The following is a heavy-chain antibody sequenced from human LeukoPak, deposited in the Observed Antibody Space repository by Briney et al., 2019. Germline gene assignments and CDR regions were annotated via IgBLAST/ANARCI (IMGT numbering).Heavy chain of an antibody. J-gene: IGHJ4*02. Sequence: PSETLSLTCTVSGGSISSYYWSWIRQPPGKGPEWIGYIYYSGSTNYNPSLKSRVTISVDTSKNQFSLKPSSVTAADTAVYYCARGTVRSSEYYFDYWGQGTLVTVSS. CDR2: IYYSGST. D-gene: IGHD6-13*01. CDR3: ARGTVRSSEYYFDY. CDR1: GGSISSYY. V-gene: IGHV4-59*01.